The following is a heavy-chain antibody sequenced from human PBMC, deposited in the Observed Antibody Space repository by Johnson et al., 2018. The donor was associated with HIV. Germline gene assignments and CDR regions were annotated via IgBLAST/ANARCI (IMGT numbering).Heavy chain of an antibody. CDR1: GLTFSNYA. J-gene: IGHJ3*02. CDR3: ARGGRSFDI. V-gene: IGHV3-23*04. Sequence: MQLVESGGGLVQPGESLRLSCAASGLTFSNYAMSWVRQGPGKGLEWVSAIGASGGRTFYADSVKGRFTISRDNAEHSLYLQMNSLRVEDTAVYYCARGGRSFDIWGQGTMVTVSS. CDR2: IGASGGRT.